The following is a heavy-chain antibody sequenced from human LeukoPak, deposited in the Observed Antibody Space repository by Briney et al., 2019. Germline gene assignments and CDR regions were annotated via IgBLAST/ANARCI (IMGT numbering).Heavy chain of an antibody. J-gene: IGHJ5*02. Sequence: GGSLRLSCAASGFTFSSYAMSWVRQAPGKGLEWVSAISGSGGSTYYADSVKGRFTISRDNSKNTLYLQMNSLRAEDTAVYYCAKGESSSWSRGNWFDPWGQGTLVTVSS. CDR1: GFTFSSYA. D-gene: IGHD6-13*01. V-gene: IGHV3-23*01. CDR3: AKGESSSWSRGNWFDP. CDR2: ISGSGGST.